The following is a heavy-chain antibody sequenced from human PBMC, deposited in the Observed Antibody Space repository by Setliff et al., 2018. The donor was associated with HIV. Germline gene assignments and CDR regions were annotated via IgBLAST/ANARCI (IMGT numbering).Heavy chain of an antibody. V-gene: IGHV1-69*10. J-gene: IGHJ3*02. D-gene: IGHD3-9*01. Sequence: SVKVSCKASGGTFSNYAFSWVRQAPGQGLEWMGGLIPIVDITKSTQKFRDRVTFTADESTKTAQMELSGLTFEDTAVYYCAKGPNFEDAFEIWGQGTVVTGS. CDR3: AKGPNFEDAFEI. CDR2: LIPIVDIT. CDR1: GGTFSNYA.